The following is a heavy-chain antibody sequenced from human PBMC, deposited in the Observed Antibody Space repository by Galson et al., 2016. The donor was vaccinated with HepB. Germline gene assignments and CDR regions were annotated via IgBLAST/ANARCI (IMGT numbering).Heavy chain of an antibody. CDR2: ISYDGGSK. Sequence: ALRHPCAASGFTFRNSAMHWGRQAPGKGLEWVAVISYDGGSKTYDDSVKGRFTISRDNSKNTLNLQMNSLGAEDTSLYYCARSDDLRWHFFDYCGQGTLVTVSS. CDR3: ARSDDLRWHFFDY. J-gene: IGHJ4*02. V-gene: IGHV3-30-3*01. CDR1: GFTFRNSA. D-gene: IGHD1-1*01.